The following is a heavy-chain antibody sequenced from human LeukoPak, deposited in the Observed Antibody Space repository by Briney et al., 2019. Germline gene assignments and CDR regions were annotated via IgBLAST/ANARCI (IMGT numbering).Heavy chain of an antibody. J-gene: IGHJ6*02. CDR1: GFTFSLFG. CDR3: AKVGYSSSWNYYYYGMDV. CDR2: ILYDGSNK. D-gene: IGHD6-13*01. V-gene: IGHV3-30*18. Sequence: GGSLRLSCAASGFTFSLFGMHWVRQAPGKGLEWVAVILYDGSNKYYADSVKGRFTISRDDSKNTLYLQMNSLRAEDMAVYYCAKVGYSSSWNYYYYGMDVWGQGTTVTVSS.